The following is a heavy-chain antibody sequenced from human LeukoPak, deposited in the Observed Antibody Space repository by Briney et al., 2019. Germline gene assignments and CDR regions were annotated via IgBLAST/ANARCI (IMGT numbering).Heavy chain of an antibody. V-gene: IGHV3-23*01. CDR3: AKTYYDILTGYPIFDY. Sequence: SGSGGSTYYADSVKGRFTISRDNSKNTLYLQMNSLRAEDTAVYYCAKTYYDILTGYPIFDYWGQGTLVTISS. CDR2: SGSGGST. D-gene: IGHD3-9*01. J-gene: IGHJ4*02.